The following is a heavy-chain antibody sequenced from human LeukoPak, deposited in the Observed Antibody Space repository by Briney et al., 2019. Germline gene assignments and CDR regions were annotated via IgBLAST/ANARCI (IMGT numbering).Heavy chain of an antibody. V-gene: IGHV4-39*07. D-gene: IGHD3-22*01. CDR2: IYYSGST. CDR3: ARETYYYDSSGYYYGGNFDY. Sequence: SETLSLTCTVSGGSISSSSYYWGWIRQPPGKGLEWIGSIYYSGSTYYNPSLKSRVTISVDTSKNQFSLKLSSVTAADTAVYYCARETYYYDSSGYYYGGNFDYWGQGTLVTVSS. CDR1: GGSISSSSYY. J-gene: IGHJ4*02.